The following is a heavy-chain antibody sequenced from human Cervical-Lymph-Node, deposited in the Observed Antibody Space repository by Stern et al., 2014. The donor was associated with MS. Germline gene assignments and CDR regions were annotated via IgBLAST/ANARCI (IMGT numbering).Heavy chain of an antibody. CDR1: GGTFSSSD. J-gene: IGHJ4*02. CDR3: ALGGFGHYFEY. CDR2: IIPIIGTA. D-gene: IGHD3-10*01. V-gene: IGHV1-69*01. Sequence: VHLVESGAEVQKPGSSVKVSCRASGGTFSSSDISWVRQAPGHGLEWMGGIIPIIGTANYAQKYQGRVTITADESTSTAYMELSSLRSEDTAIYYCALGGFGHYFEYWGQGTLVTVSS.